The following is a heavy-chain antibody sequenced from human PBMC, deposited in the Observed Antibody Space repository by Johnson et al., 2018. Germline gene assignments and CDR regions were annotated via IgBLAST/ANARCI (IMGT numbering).Heavy chain of an antibody. V-gene: IGHV3-23*04. Sequence: VQLVESGGGLVQPGGSLRLSCAASGFTFSSYAMSWVRQAPGKGLEWGSAIRGSGGGAKNADSVKGRFTISRDNSKNTLYLHMNSLRVDETAVYYCGKHRGAYYYYYYMDVWGKGTTVTVSS. CDR2: IRGSGGGA. D-gene: IGHD1-26*01. J-gene: IGHJ6*03. CDR1: GFTFSSYA. CDR3: GKHRGAYYYYYYMDV.